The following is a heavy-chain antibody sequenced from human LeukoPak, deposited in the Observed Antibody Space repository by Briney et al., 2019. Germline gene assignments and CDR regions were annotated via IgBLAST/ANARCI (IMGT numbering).Heavy chain of an antibody. CDR2: IYYSGST. CDR1: GGSISSSSYY. J-gene: IGHJ3*02. V-gene: IGHV4-39*07. D-gene: IGHD3-9*01. CDR3: ARGDPGYDAFDI. Sequence: SETLSLTCTVSGGSISSSSYYWGWIRQPPGKGQEWIGSIYYSGSTYYNPSLKSRVTISVDTSKNQFSLKPSSVTAADTAVYYCARGDPGYDAFDIWGQGTMVTVSS.